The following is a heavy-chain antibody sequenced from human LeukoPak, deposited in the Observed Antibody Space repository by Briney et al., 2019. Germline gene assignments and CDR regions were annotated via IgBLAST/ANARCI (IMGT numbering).Heavy chain of an antibody. Sequence: SETLSLTCTVSGGSITSYYWSWIRQPPGKGLEWIGEINHSGSTSYNPSLKSRVTISVDTSKNQFSLKLSSVTAADTAVYYCARLIVGATDFDYWGQGTLVTVSS. CDR1: GGSITSYY. V-gene: IGHV4-34*01. CDR2: INHSGST. J-gene: IGHJ4*02. D-gene: IGHD1-26*01. CDR3: ARLIVGATDFDY.